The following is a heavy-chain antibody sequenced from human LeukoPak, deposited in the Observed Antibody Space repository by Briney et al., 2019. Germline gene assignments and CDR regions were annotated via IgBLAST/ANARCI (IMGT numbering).Heavy chain of an antibody. CDR1: GFAFGSHP. V-gene: IGHV3-23*01. CDR2: IADNGDAT. J-gene: IGHJ4*02. CDR3: AKHHYDILLSHFDS. D-gene: IGHD3-9*01. Sequence: GGSLRLSCAASGFAFGSHPMSWVCQAPEKGLEWVSGIADNGDATYYGDSVKGRFTISRDNSKSALYLELNSLRAEDTAVYFCAKHHYDILLSHFDSWGQGTLVAVSS.